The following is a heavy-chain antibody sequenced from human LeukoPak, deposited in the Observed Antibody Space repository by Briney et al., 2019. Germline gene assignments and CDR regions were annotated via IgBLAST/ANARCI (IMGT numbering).Heavy chain of an antibody. CDR1: GYTFTSYG. J-gene: IGHJ4*02. CDR2: ISAYNGNT. CDR3: ARDTEPGIAVAGTSY. D-gene: IGHD6-19*01. V-gene: IGHV1-18*01. Sequence: ASVKVSCKASGYTFTSYGISWLRQAPGQGLEWMGWISAYNGNTNYAQKLQGRVTMTTDTSTSTAYMELRSLRSDDTTVYYCARDTEPGIAVAGTSYWGQGTLVTVSS.